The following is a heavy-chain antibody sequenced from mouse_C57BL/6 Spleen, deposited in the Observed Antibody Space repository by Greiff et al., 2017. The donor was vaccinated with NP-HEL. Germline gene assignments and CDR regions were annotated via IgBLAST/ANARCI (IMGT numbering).Heavy chain of an antibody. J-gene: IGHJ2*01. D-gene: IGHD3-2*02. Sequence: QVHVKQSGAELVRPGASVKLSCKASGYTFTDYYINWVKQRPGQGLEWIARIYPGSGNTYYNEKFKGKATLTAEKSSSTAYMQLSSLTSDDSADYVCARRASSGPYVDYWGQGTTLTVSS. CDR1: GYTFTDYY. V-gene: IGHV1-76*01. CDR3: ARRASSGPYVDY. CDR2: IYPGSGNT.